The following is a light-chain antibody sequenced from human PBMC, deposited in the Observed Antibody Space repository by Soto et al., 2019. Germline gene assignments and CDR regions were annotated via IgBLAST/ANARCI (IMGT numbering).Light chain of an antibody. J-gene: IGKJ1*01. Sequence: EIVLTHSPGTLSLSPGGRATLSFSASQSVSSSYLAWYQQKPGQAPRLLIYGASSRATGIPDRFSGSGSGTDFTLTISRLEPEDFAVYYCQHYGSSPETFGQGTKVDI. V-gene: IGKV3-20*01. CDR2: GAS. CDR3: QHYGSSPET. CDR1: QSVSSSY.